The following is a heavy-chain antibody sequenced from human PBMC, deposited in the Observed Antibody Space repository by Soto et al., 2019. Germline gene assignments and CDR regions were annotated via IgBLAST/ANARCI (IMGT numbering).Heavy chain of an antibody. V-gene: IGHV3-74*01. CDR1: GFTFSNYW. CDR2: NNSDGTRT. CDR3: ARVAVGYYYMDV. J-gene: IGHJ6*03. Sequence: EVQLVESGGGLVQPGGSLRLSCAASGFTFSNYWMHWVRQAPGKGLVWVSRNNSDGTRTNYADSVKGRFTISRDNAENTLYLQMNSLTAEDTAVYYCARVAVGYYYMDVWGKGTTVTVSS.